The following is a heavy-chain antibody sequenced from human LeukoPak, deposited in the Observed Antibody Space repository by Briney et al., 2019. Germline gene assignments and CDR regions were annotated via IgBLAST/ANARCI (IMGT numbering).Heavy chain of an antibody. D-gene: IGHD2-15*01. CDR1: GYTFTGYY. Sequence: ASVKVSCKASGYTFTGYYMHWVRQAPGQGLEWMGWINPNCGGTNYAQKFQGRVTMTRDTFISTAYMELSRLRSDDTAVYYCARGWYQYYYYYMDVWGKGTTVTVSS. CDR3: ARGWYQYYYYYMDV. J-gene: IGHJ6*03. CDR2: INPNCGGT. V-gene: IGHV1-2*02.